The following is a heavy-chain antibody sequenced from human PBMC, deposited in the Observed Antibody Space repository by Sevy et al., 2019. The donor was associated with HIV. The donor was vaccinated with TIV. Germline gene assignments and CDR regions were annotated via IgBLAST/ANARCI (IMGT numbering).Heavy chain of an antibody. CDR2: IYSARST. V-gene: IGHV3-53*01. Sequence: GGSLRLSCAASGFTVSTKYMSWVRQAPGKGLEWVSVIYSARSTYYTDSVKGRFTISRDNSKNTLYLQMNGLRAEDTAVYYCARGKLDYGDYYYFDYWGQGTLVTVSS. CDR1: GFTVSTKY. D-gene: IGHD4-17*01. J-gene: IGHJ4*02. CDR3: ARGKLDYGDYYYFDY.